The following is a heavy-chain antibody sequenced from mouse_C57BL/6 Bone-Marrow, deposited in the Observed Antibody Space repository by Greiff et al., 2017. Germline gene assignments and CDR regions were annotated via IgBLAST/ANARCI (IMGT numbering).Heavy chain of an antibody. J-gene: IGHJ3*01. CDR1: GYTFTGYW. Sequence: VQLQQSGAELVKPGASVKLSCTATGYTFTGYWIEWVKQRPGHGLEWIGEILPGSGSTNYTEKFKGKATFTADPSSNTSYMQLSSLTTDDSAIYYCARRDDGDSPFAYWGQVTLVTVSA. CDR2: ILPGSGST. CDR3: ARRDDGDSPFAY. V-gene: IGHV1-9*01. D-gene: IGHD2-3*01.